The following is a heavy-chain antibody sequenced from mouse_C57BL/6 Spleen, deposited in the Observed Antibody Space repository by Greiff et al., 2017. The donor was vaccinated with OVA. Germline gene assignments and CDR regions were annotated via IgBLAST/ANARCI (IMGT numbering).Heavy chain of an antibody. CDR3: ARLGYGGTMDY. Sequence: VQLQQSGPELVKPGASVKISCKASGYSFTGYYMNWVKQSPEKSLEWIGEINPSTGGTTYNQKFKAKATLTVDKSSSTAYMQLKSLTSEDSAVYYCARLGYGGTMDYWGQGTSVTVSS. CDR2: INPSTGGT. V-gene: IGHV1-42*01. CDR1: GYSFTGYY. D-gene: IGHD1-1*01. J-gene: IGHJ4*01.